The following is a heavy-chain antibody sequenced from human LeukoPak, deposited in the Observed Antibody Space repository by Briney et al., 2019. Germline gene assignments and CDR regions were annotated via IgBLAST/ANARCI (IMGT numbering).Heavy chain of an antibody. Sequence: GGSLRLSCAASGFSFSVYGMHWVRQATGKGLGWVAVISYDESDKYYADSVKGRFTISRDNSKSTLYLQMNSLRVDDTAVYYCAKGAGWQQLVGWFDPWGQGTLVTVSS. CDR3: AKGAGWQQLVGWFDP. J-gene: IGHJ5*02. CDR2: ISYDESDK. V-gene: IGHV3-30*18. CDR1: GFSFSVYG. D-gene: IGHD6-13*01.